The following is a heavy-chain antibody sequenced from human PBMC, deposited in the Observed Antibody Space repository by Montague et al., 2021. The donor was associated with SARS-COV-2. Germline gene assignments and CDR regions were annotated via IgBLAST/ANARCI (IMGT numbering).Heavy chain of an antibody. CDR1: GFSLSTSGMC. V-gene: IGHV2-70*01. J-gene: IGHJ4*02. Sequence: PALGKPTQTLTLTCTFSGFSLSTSGMCVSWIRQPPGKALEWLAVIDWXDDKSYSTSLKTRLTISKDTSKNQVVLTMTNMDPVDTATYYCARIGAYDTSTGSYSGFDDWGQGTLVTVSS. D-gene: IGHD3-9*01. CDR2: IDWXDDK. CDR3: ARIGAYDTSTGSYSGFDD.